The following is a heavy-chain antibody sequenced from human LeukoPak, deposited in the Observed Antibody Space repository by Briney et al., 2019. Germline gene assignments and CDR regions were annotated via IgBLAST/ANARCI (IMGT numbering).Heavy chain of an antibody. Sequence: SETLSLTCTVSGGSVSSGSYYWSWIRQPPGKGLEWIGYIYYSGSTNYNPSLKSRVTISVDTSKNQFSLKLSSVTAADTAVYYCAANGGSDLDYWGQGTLVTVSS. CDR2: IYYSGST. CDR1: GGSVSSGSYY. D-gene: IGHD6-6*01. CDR3: AANGGSDLDY. J-gene: IGHJ4*02. V-gene: IGHV4-61*01.